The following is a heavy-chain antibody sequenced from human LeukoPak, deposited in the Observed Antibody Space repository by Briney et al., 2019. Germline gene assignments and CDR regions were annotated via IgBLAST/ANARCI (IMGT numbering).Heavy chain of an antibody. CDR1: GGSISSSSYY. CDR2: IYYSGST. Sequence: SETLSLTCTVSGGSISSSSYYWSWIRQPPGKGLEWIGYIYYSGSTNYNPSLKSRVTISVDTSKNQFSLKLSSVTAADTAVYYCARGPYYYYYYYMDVWGKGTTVTISS. V-gene: IGHV4-61*05. CDR3: ARGPYYYYYYYMDV. J-gene: IGHJ6*03.